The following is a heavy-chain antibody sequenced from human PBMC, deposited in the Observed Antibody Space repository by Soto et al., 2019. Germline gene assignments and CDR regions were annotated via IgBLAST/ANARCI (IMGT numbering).Heavy chain of an antibody. D-gene: IGHD3-16*01. CDR2: INHSGST. CDR3: ARGRVDYVVFSRYDDQRYLFYS. CDR1: GGSFSGCY. V-gene: IGHV4-34*01. J-gene: IGHJ2*01. Sequence: SETLSLTCAVYGGSFSGCYWSWIRQPPGKGLEWMGEINHSGSTNYNPSLKSRVTISVDTSKNQFSPKLSSVTAADTAVYFCARGRVDYVVFSRYDDQRYLFYSRGR.